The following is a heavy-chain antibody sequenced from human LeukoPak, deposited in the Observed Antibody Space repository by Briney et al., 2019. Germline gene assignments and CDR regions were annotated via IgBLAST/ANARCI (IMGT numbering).Heavy chain of an antibody. Sequence: GGSLRLSCAASGLTFSSYEMNWVRQAPGKGLERVSYISSSGSTIYYADSVKGRFTISRDNAKNSLYLQMNSLRAEDTAVYYCARDSSSWLNLFDYWGQGTLVTVSS. D-gene: IGHD6-13*01. V-gene: IGHV3-48*03. J-gene: IGHJ4*02. CDR2: ISSSGSTI. CDR1: GLTFSSYE. CDR3: ARDSSSWLNLFDY.